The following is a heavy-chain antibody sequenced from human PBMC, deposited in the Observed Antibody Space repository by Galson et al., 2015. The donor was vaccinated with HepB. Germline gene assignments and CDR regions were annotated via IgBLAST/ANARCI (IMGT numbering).Heavy chain of an antibody. CDR1: GFIFNNYA. CDR3: ARDPFIVVVPGPFGYCDY. D-gene: IGHD2-2*01. CDR2: ISSDGNNK. Sequence: SLRLSCAASGFIFNNYAMHWVRQAPGKGLEWVAVISSDGNNKDYADSVRGRFTISRDNSKNTLYLQMNSLRPEDTAVYYCARDPFIVVVPGPFGYCDYWGQGTLVTVSS. V-gene: IGHV3-30-3*01. J-gene: IGHJ4*02.